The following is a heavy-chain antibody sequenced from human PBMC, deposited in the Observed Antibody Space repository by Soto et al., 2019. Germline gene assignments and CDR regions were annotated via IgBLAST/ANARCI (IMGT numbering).Heavy chain of an antibody. CDR2: IDPSDSYT. D-gene: IGHD3-22*01. CDR1: GYSFTSYW. J-gene: IGHJ4*02. V-gene: IGHV5-10-1*01. Sequence: GESLKISCRGAGYSFTSYWISWVRQMPGRGLEWMGRIDPSDSYTNYSPSFQGHVTISADKSVNTAYLQWSSLKASGTAMYYCARHPPYDTSGYYPHWGQGTLVTVSS. CDR3: ARHPPYDTSGYYPH.